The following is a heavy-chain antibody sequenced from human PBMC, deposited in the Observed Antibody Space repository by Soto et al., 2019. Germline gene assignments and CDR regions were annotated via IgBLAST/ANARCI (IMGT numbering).Heavy chain of an antibody. CDR1: GGSISNAAYS. J-gene: IGHJ4*02. CDR3: ARTTAVPNTLRSRYFFDY. Sequence: SETLSLTCTVSGGSISNAAYSWSWIRQPPGKRLEWIGYVYYGGTTNYNPSLKSRVTISVDLSKNQFSLRLSSVTTADTALYYCARTTAVPNTLRSRYFFDYWGQGTLVTVSS. D-gene: IGHD4-17*01. CDR2: VYYGGTT. V-gene: IGHV4-61*08.